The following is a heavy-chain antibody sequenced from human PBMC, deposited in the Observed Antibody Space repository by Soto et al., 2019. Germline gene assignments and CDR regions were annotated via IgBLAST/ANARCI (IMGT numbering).Heavy chain of an antibody. CDR2: ISAYNGNT. CDR3: ARDLPQQLVLLIDY. Sequence: EASVKVSCKASGYTFTSYGISWVRQAPGQGLEWMGWISAYNGNTNYAQKLQGRVTMTTDTSTSTAYMELRSLRSDDTAVYYCARDLPQQLVLLIDYWGQGTLVTVSS. J-gene: IGHJ4*02. CDR1: GYTFTSYG. V-gene: IGHV1-18*01. D-gene: IGHD6-13*01.